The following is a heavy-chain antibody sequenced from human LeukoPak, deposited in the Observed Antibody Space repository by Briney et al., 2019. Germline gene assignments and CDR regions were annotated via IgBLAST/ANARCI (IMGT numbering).Heavy chain of an antibody. CDR3: ARLEISTVTTYRDY. V-gene: IGHV1-18*01. J-gene: IGHJ4*02. CDR2: ISAYNGNT. Sequence: ASVKVSCKASGYTFTSYGISWVRQAHGQGLEWMGWISAYNGNTNYAQKLQGRVTMTTDTSTSTAYMELRSLRSDDTAVYYCARLEISTVTTYRDYWGQGTLVTVSS. CDR1: GYTFTSYG. D-gene: IGHD4-17*01.